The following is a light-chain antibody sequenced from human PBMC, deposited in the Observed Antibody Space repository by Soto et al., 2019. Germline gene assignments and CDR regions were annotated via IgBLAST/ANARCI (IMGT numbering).Light chain of an antibody. Sequence: EIVLTQSPATLSVSPGERATLSCRASQSMNTLLAWYQQKPGQAPRLLIYRASTRVTGIPDRFSGSGSGTEFTLTISSLQSEDFAVYYCQQYYDWPITFGQGTRLEIK. CDR2: RAS. CDR3: QQYYDWPIT. V-gene: IGKV3-15*01. J-gene: IGKJ5*01. CDR1: QSMNTL.